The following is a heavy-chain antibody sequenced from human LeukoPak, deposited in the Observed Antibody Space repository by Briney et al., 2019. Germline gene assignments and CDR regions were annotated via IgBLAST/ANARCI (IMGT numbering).Heavy chain of an antibody. J-gene: IGHJ5*02. CDR3: ARESTCSGGRCNWFDP. CDR2: IYHSGST. D-gene: IGHD2-15*01. V-gene: IGHV4-38-2*02. Sequence: SETLSLTCTVSYSISSGYYWGWIRQPPGKGLEWIGSIYHSGSTYYNPSLKSRVTISVDTSKNQFSPKLSSVTAADTAVYYCARESTCSGGRCNWFDPWGQGTLVTVSS. CDR1: YSISSGYY.